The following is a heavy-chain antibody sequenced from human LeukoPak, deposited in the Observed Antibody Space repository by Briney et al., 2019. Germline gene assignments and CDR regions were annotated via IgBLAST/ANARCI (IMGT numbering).Heavy chain of an antibody. Sequence: GRSLRLSCAASGFTFSSYEMNWVRQAPGKGLEWVSSISSSSSYIYYADSVKGRFTISRDNAKNSLYLHMNSLRAEDTAVYYCARVAVADFDYWGQGTLVTVSS. D-gene: IGHD6-19*01. V-gene: IGHV3-21*01. CDR2: ISSSSSYI. CDR1: GFTFSSYE. CDR3: ARVAVADFDY. J-gene: IGHJ4*02.